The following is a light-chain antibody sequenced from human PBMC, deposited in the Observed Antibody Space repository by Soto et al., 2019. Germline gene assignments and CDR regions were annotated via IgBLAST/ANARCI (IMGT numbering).Light chain of an antibody. CDR3: QHYISAPWT. J-gene: IGKJ1*01. Sequence: DIQMTQSPSTLSASAGDRVTITCRASQSISSWLAWYQQKPGKAPRLLIYKASSLESGVPSRFSGSGSGTEFTLTISSLQPDDFATYYCQHYISAPWTFRQGTKEEV. CDR1: QSISSW. CDR2: KAS. V-gene: IGKV1-5*03.